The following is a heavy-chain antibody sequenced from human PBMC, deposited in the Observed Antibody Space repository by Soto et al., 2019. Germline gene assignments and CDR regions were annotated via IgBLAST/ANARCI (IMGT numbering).Heavy chain of an antibody. D-gene: IGHD3-3*01. J-gene: IGHJ5*02. CDR1: GFTFSSYG. CDR3: AKDNLAIFGVVSYNWFDP. V-gene: IGHV3-30*18. CDR2: ISYDGSNK. Sequence: PGGSLRLSCAASGFTFSSYGMHWVRQAPGKGLEWVAVISYDGSNKYYADSVKGRFTISRDNSKNTLYLQMNSLRAEDTAVYYCAKDNLAIFGVVSYNWFDPWGQGTLVTVSS.